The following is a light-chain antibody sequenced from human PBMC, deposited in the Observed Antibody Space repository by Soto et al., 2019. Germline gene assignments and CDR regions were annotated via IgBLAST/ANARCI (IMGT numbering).Light chain of an antibody. CDR1: QSINSSY. CDR2: GVS. V-gene: IGKV3-20*01. Sequence: EIVLTQSPGTLSLSPGERATLSCRASQSINSSYFAWYQQKPGQAPRLLIYGVSSRATGMPDRFSGSGSGTDFALTISRLEREDFAVYYCQQYGTSPLTFGQGTEVEIK. J-gene: IGKJ1*01. CDR3: QQYGTSPLT.